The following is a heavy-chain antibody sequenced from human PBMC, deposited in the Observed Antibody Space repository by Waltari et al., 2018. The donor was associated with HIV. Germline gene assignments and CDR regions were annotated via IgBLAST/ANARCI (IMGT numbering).Heavy chain of an antibody. J-gene: IGHJ4*02. Sequence: QVQLQESGPGLVKPSDPLSLTFAVSHFSIRIGLYFVWIRNSPGMGLEWIGSVCHSGSNFYKPSFRNRVSISVDTSKNQFSLKLTSVTAADTAVYYCARQPAPDSTWFQIYFDYWGQGTVVTVSS. CDR1: HFSIRIGLY. CDR2: VCHSGSN. D-gene: IGHD6-13*01. CDR3: ARQPAPDSTWFQIYFDY. V-gene: IGHV4-38-2*01.